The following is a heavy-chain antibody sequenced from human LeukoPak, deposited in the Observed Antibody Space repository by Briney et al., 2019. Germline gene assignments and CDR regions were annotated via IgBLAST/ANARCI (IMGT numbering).Heavy chain of an antibody. CDR1: GYTFTGYY. V-gene: IGHV1-2*02. J-gene: IGHJ4*02. CDR3: ARGIAAAGIDY. D-gene: IGHD6-13*01. Sequence: GASVKVSCTASGYTFTGYYMHWVRQAPGQGLEWMGWINPNSGGTNYAQKLQGRATMTRDTSISTAYMELSRLRSDDTAVYYCARGIAAAGIDYWGQGTLVTVSS. CDR2: INPNSGGT.